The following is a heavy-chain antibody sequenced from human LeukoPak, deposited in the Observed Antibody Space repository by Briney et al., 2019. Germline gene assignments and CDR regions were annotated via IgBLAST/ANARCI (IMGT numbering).Heavy chain of an antibody. Sequence: GGSLRLSCAASGFTFSSYGMSWVRQAPGKGLEWVSVISGSGGSTYYADSVKGRFTISRDNSKNTLYLQMNSLRAEDTAVYYCPKDRVVRGVKGAFDIWGQGTMVTVSS. CDR2: ISGSGGST. J-gene: IGHJ3*02. D-gene: IGHD3-10*01. CDR3: PKDRVVRGVKGAFDI. CDR1: GFTFSSYG. V-gene: IGHV3-23*01.